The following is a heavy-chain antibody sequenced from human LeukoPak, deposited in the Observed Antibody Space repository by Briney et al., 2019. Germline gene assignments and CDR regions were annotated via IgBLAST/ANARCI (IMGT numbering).Heavy chain of an antibody. J-gene: IGHJ6*02. CDR1: GFTFSSYT. Sequence: GGSLRLSCAASGFTFSSYTMDWVRQAPGKGLEWVARISYAGSNNYYAYSVKGRFTISSDNPKNTLYLQMDSLRAEDTAVYYCARAAHTTYVLGRYYYYAMDVWGQGTTVTVSS. CDR2: ISYAGSNN. V-gene: IGHV3-30-3*01. D-gene: IGHD3-10*01. CDR3: ARAAHTTYVLGRYYYYAMDV.